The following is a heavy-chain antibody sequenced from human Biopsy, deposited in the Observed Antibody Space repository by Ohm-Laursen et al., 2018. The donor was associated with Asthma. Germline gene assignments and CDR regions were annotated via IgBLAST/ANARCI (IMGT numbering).Heavy chain of an antibody. J-gene: IGHJ4*02. D-gene: IGHD6-13*01. V-gene: IGHV3-30*18. CDR2: ILFDGRKI. CDR3: AKDRVAGRSYYFDY. CDR1: GFNFHNYG. Sequence: SLRLSCAASGFNFHNYGMNWVRRAPGKGLEWVAQILFDGRKINYPDSVKGRFTISRDNSKNMIYLQMNSLRPEDTAVYYCAKDRVAGRSYYFDYWGQGTLVTVPS.